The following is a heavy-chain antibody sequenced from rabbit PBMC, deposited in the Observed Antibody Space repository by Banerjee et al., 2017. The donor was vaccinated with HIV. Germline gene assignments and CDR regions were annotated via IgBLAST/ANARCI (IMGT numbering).Heavy chain of an antibody. CDR1: GFDFSSYY. CDR3: ARGHYYTYGYPGYAYGMDL. Sequence: QLKETGGGLVQPGGSLTLSCKASGFDFSSYYMSWVRQAPGKGLEWIGIIYAGRGSTDYASWVNGRFTISSDNAQNTVDLQMNSLTAADTATYFCARGHYYTYGYPGYAYGMDLWGPGTLVTVS. V-gene: IGHV1S7*01. J-gene: IGHJ6*01. D-gene: IGHD6-1*01. CDR2: IYAGRGST.